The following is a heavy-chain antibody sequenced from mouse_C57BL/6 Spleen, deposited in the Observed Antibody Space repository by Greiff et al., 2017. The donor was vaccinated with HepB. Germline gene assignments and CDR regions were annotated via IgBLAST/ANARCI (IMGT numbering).Heavy chain of an antibody. CDR3: ARCPPYYGNYDYYAMDY. D-gene: IGHD2-10*01. V-gene: IGHV14-3*01. CDR2: IDPANGNT. J-gene: IGHJ4*01. CDR1: GFNIKNTY. Sequence: EVQLQQSVAELVRPGASVKLSCTASGFNIKNTYMHWVKQRPEQGLEWIGRIDPANGNTKYAPKFQGKATITADTSSNTAYLQLSSLTSEDTAIYYWARCPPYYGNYDYYAMDYWGQGTSVTVSS.